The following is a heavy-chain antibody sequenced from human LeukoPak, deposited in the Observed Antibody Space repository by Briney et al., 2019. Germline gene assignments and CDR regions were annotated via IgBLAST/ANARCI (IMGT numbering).Heavy chain of an antibody. J-gene: IGHJ3*02. Sequence: SETLSLTCTVSGGSFSSTIYYWSWIRQPPGKGLEWIGEINHSGSTNYNPSLKSRVTISVDTSKNQFSLKLSSVTAADTAVYYCARAPGSYAFDIWGQGTMVTVSS. CDR2: INHSGST. V-gene: IGHV4-39*07. CDR1: GGSFSSTIYY. D-gene: IGHD1-26*01. CDR3: ARAPGSYAFDI.